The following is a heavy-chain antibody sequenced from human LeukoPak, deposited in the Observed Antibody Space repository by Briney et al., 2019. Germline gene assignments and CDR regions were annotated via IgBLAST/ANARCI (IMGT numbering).Heavy chain of an antibody. Sequence: ASVKVSCKASGYPFTSYAMNWVRQAPGQGLEYIGWINTNTGNPTYAQGFTGRFVFSLDTSASTAYLQISSLKAEDTAVYYCARVSGSGLRLLFDYWGQGTLVTVSS. J-gene: IGHJ4*02. CDR2: INTNTGNP. CDR3: ARVSGSGLRLLFDY. CDR1: GYPFTSYA. D-gene: IGHD6-19*01. V-gene: IGHV7-4-1*02.